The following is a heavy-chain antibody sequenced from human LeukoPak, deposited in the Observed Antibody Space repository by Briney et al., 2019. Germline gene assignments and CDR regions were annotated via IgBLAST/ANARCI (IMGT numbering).Heavy chain of an antibody. V-gene: IGHV3-7*03. CDR2: IKQDGSEK. D-gene: IGHD2-15*01. J-gene: IGHJ4*02. Sequence: GGSLRLSCAASGFTFSSYWMSWVRQAPGKGLEWVANIKQDGSEKYCVDSVKGRFTISRDNAKNSLYLQMNSLRAEDTAVYYCARELTCCSGGSCFHFDYWGQGTLVTVSS. CDR3: ARELTCCSGGSCFHFDY. CDR1: GFTFSSYW.